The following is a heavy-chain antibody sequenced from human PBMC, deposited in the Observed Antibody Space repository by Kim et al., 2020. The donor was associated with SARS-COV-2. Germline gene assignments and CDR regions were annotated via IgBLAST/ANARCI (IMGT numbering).Heavy chain of an antibody. CDR3: ARGVIAAAGTEEDYYYGMDV. Sequence: SETLSLTCAVYGGSFSGYYWSWIRQPPGKGLEWIGEINHSGSTNYNPSLKSRVTISVDTSKNQFSLKLSSVTAADTAVYYCARGVIAAAGTEEDYYYGMDVWGQGTTVTVSS. CDR2: INHSGST. J-gene: IGHJ6*02. CDR1: GGSFSGYY. V-gene: IGHV4-34*01. D-gene: IGHD6-13*01.